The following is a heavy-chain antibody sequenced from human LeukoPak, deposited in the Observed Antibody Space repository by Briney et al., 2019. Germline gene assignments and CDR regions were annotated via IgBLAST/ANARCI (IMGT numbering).Heavy chain of an antibody. D-gene: IGHD2-21*01. CDR3: ARALYRQHNVVVNAKNYWYFDL. CDR1: GFTLITYW. V-gene: IGHV3-7*01. Sequence: PGGSLRLSCAASGFTLITYWMTWVRQAPGRGLEWVANINQDGSEKYYVGSVKGRFTISRDNARNSLYLQMYSLRAEDTAVYYCARALYRQHNVVVNAKNYWYFDLWGRGTLVTVSS. CDR2: INQDGSEK. J-gene: IGHJ2*01.